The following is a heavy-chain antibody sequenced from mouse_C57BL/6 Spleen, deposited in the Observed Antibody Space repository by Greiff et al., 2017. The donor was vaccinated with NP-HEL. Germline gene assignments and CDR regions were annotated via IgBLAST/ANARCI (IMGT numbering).Heavy chain of an antibody. CDR1: GYTFTDHT. Sequence: VQLQQSDAELVKPFASVKISCKVSGYTFTDHTIHWMKQRPEQGLEWIGYIYPRDGSTKYNEKFKGKAKLTADKSSSTAYMQLNSLTSEESAVYFCARGGTYYGSSYGYFDVWGTGTTVTVSS. J-gene: IGHJ1*03. D-gene: IGHD1-1*01. CDR3: ARGGTYYGSSYGYFDV. V-gene: IGHV1-78*01. CDR2: IYPRDGST.